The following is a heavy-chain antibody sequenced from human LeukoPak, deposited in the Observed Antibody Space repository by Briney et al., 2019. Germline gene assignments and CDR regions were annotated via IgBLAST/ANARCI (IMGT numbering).Heavy chain of an antibody. CDR2: IYSGGNT. CDR1: GFTVSSNY. V-gene: IGHV3-53*01. Sequence: GGSLRLSCAASGFTVSSNYMSWVRQAPGKGLEWVSVIYSGGNTYYADSVKGRFTISRDNSKNTLYLQMNSLRAEDTAVYYCARVISSSWFYFDYWGQGTLVTVSS. D-gene: IGHD6-13*01. CDR3: ARVISSSWFYFDY. J-gene: IGHJ4*02.